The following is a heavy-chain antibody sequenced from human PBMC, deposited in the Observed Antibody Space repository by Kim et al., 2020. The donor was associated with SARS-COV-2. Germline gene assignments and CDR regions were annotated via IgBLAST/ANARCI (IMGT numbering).Heavy chain of an antibody. J-gene: IGHJ4*01. Sequence: GGSLRLSCAASGFTFSSYGMHWVRQAPGKGLEWVAVIWHDGSTKYYADSVKGRFTISRDNSKNTLYLQMNSLRVEETAVYYCARIGTRWYYFDSWGHGTLVTVSS. CDR3: ARIGTRWYYFDS. D-gene: IGHD2-8*01. CDR1: GFTFSSYG. CDR2: IWHDGSTK. V-gene: IGHV3-33*01.